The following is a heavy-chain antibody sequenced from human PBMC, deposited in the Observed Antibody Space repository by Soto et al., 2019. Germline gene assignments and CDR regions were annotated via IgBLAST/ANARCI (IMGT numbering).Heavy chain of an antibody. J-gene: IGHJ5*02. CDR2: IYYSGST. CDR1: GGSISSGGYY. V-gene: IGHV4-31*03. D-gene: IGHD3-22*01. CDR3: ARDRRYYDSSGYYDVGWFDP. Sequence: QVQLQESGPGLVKPSQTLSLTCTVSGGSISSGGYYWSWIRQHPGKGLEWIGYIYYSGSTYYNPSLKSRVTISVNTSKNKLSLKLSSVTAAGTVVYYCARDRRYYDSSGYYDVGWFDPWSQGTLVTVSS.